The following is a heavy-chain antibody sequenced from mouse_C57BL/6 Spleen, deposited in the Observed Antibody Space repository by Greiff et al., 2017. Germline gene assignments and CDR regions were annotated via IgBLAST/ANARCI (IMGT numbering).Heavy chain of an antibody. Sequence: EVKVVESGGDLVKPGGSLKLSCAASGFTFSSYGMSWVRQTPDKRLEWVATISSGGSYTYYPDSVKGRFTISRDNAKNTLYLQMSSLKSEDTAMXYCARHYYSNYFDYWGQGTTLTVSS. CDR3: ARHYYSNYFDY. D-gene: IGHD2-5*01. CDR1: GFTFSSYG. CDR2: ISSGGSYT. J-gene: IGHJ2*01. V-gene: IGHV5-6*01.